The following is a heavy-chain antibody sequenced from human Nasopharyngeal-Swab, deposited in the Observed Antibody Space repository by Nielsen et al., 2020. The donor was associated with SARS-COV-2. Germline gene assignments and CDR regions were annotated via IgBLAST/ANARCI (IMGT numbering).Heavy chain of an antibody. Sequence: WIRQPPGKGLDWIGNIYYTGGTNYNPSLKSRVAISVDTPKNQFSLKLSSVTAADTAVYYCARALTGTSFFDPWGQGTLVTVSS. D-gene: IGHD1-20*01. CDR2: IYYTGGT. J-gene: IGHJ5*02. V-gene: IGHV4-59*01. CDR3: ARALTGTSFFDP.